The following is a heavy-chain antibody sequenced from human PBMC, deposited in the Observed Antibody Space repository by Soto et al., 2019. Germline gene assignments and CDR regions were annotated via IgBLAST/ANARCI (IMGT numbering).Heavy chain of an antibody. J-gene: IGHJ4*02. Sequence: PGGSLRLSCAASGFTFSSYGMHWVRQAPGKGLEWVAVISYDGSNKYYADSVKGRFTIFRDNSKNTLYLQMNSLRAEDTAVYYCAKGAYVAEFDYWGQGTLVTVSS. V-gene: IGHV3-30*18. CDR3: AKGAYVAEFDY. CDR1: GFTFSSYG. D-gene: IGHD3-16*01. CDR2: ISYDGSNK.